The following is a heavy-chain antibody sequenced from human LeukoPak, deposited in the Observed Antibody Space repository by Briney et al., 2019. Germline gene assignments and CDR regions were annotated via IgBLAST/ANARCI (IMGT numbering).Heavy chain of an antibody. V-gene: IGHV4-59*01. D-gene: IGHD2-15*01. Sequence: SETLSLTRTVSGGSISSYYWSWIRQPPGKGLEGIGYIFYSGNTNYNPSLKSRVTISVDTSKNRFSLKLSSVTAADTAVYYCASTPGYCSGGSCYFRNWFDPWGQGTLVTVSS. CDR3: ASTPGYCSGGSCYFRNWFDP. CDR2: IFYSGNT. CDR1: GGSISSYY. J-gene: IGHJ5*02.